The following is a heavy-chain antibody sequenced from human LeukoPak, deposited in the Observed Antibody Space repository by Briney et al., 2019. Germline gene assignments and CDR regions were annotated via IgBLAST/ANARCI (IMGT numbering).Heavy chain of an antibody. D-gene: IGHD6-19*01. Sequence: ASVKVSCKASGYTFNTYGISWVRQAPGQGLEWMGWINVYNGDTNFAQKFQGRVTMTTDTSTTTAYMELRSLRSDDTAVYYCARDGSGAWFDPWGQGTLVTVPS. CDR2: INVYNGDT. CDR1: GYTFNTYG. V-gene: IGHV1-18*01. J-gene: IGHJ5*02. CDR3: ARDGSGAWFDP.